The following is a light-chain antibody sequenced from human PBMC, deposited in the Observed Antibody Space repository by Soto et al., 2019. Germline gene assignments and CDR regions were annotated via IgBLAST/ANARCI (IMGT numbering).Light chain of an antibody. CDR1: SSDVGAFNY. J-gene: IGLJ1*01. Sequence: QSALTQPASVSGSPGQSITISCIGTSSDVGAFNYVSWYQHHPGKAPKLIIYDVTDRPSGVSNRFSASKSGNTASLTISGLAAEDKADYYCSSYTTRNTEAFGTGTKVTVL. V-gene: IGLV2-14*03. CDR3: SSYTTRNTEA. CDR2: DVT.